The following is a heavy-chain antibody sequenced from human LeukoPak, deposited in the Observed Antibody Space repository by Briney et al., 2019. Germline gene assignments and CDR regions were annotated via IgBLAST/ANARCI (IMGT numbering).Heavy chain of an antibody. CDR1: GYSISSGYY. CDR2: IYHSGGT. D-gene: IGHD6-19*01. V-gene: IGHV4-38-2*02. CDR3: ASGIGSSAPDY. J-gene: IGHJ4*02. Sequence: SETLSLTCTVSGYSISSGYYWGWIRQPPGKGLEWIGSIYHSGGTYYNPSLKSRVTISVDKSKNQFSLKLSSVTAADTAVYYCASGIGSSAPDYWGQGTLVTVSS.